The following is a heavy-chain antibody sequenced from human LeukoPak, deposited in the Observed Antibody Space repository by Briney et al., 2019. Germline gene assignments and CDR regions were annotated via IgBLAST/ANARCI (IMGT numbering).Heavy chain of an antibody. V-gene: IGHV3-23*01. J-gene: IGHJ3*02. Sequence: PGGSLRLSCAASGFTFSNYAMSWVRQAPGKGLEWVAAISGSGAGTYYADSVKGRFTISRDNSENTLYLQMNSLRAEDTAVYYCAKGGMYYDILTGYSMDAFDIWGQGTMVTVSS. D-gene: IGHD3-9*01. CDR2: ISGSGAGT. CDR1: GFTFSNYA. CDR3: AKGGMYYDILTGYSMDAFDI.